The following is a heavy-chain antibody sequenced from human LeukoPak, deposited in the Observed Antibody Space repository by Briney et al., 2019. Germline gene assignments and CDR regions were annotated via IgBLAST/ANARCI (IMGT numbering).Heavy chain of an antibody. D-gene: IGHD3-10*01. CDR3: AKEMVRGVISPYYYYGMDV. CDR2: ISYDGSNK. J-gene: IGHJ6*04. CDR1: GFTFSSYG. V-gene: IGHV3-30*18. Sequence: GRSLRLSCAASGFTFSSYGMHWVRQAPGKGLEWVAVISYDGSNKYYADSVKGRFTISRDSSKNTLYLQMNSLRAEDTAVYYCAKEMVRGVISPYYYYGMDVWGKGTTVTVSS.